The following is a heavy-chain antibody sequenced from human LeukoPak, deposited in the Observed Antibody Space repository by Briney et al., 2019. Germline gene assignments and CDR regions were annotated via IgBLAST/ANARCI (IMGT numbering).Heavy chain of an antibody. D-gene: IGHD6-25*01. Sequence: PGRSLRLSCAASGLIFSNYAMHWVRQAPGKGLEWVAVISFDGNIKYYVDSVKGRFTISRDNSENTLYLQMDSLRPEDTAVYYCASSSAWKEVYYWGQGTLVTVSS. CDR3: ASSSAWKEVYY. CDR1: GLIFSNYA. V-gene: IGHV3-30*04. CDR2: ISFDGNIK. J-gene: IGHJ4*02.